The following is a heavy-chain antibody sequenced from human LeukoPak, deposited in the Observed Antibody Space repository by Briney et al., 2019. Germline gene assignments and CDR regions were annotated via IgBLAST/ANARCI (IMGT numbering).Heavy chain of an antibody. CDR3: ARNRLNYYYMDV. V-gene: IGHV4-59*01. J-gene: IGHJ6*03. Sequence: SETLSLTCSVSGGSISSYYWNWIRQPPGKGLEWIGYVYSSGSTTYNPSLKSRVTISVDTSKNQFSLKLNSVTAADTAVYYCARNRLNYYYMDVWGKGTTVTVSS. CDR1: GGSISSYY. CDR2: VYSSGST. D-gene: IGHD3-16*02.